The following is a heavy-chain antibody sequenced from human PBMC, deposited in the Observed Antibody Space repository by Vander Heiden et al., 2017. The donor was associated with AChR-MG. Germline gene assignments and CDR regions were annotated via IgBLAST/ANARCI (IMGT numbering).Heavy chain of an antibody. Sequence: EVQLVESGGGLVQPGGSLKLSCAASGFTFSGSAMHWVRQASGKGLEWVGRIRSKANSYATAYAASVKGRFTISRDDSKNTAYLQMNSLKTEDTAVYYCTRRGLDFDYWGQGTLVTVSS. V-gene: IGHV3-73*02. CDR1: GFTFSGSA. CDR2: IRSKANSYAT. D-gene: IGHD6-19*01. CDR3: TRRGLDFDY. J-gene: IGHJ4*02.